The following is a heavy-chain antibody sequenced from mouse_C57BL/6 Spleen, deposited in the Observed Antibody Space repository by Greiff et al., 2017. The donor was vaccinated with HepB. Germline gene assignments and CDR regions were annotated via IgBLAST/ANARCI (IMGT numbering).Heavy chain of an antibody. CDR3: AREGVYGNYVGFAY. CDR1: GYAFSSSW. CDR2: IYPGDGDT. D-gene: IGHD2-1*01. V-gene: IGHV1-82*01. Sequence: VQLQQSGPELVKPGASVKISCKASGYAFSSSWMNWVKQRPGKGLEWIGRIYPGDGDTNYNGKFKGKATLTADKSSSTAYMQLSSLTSEDSAVYFCAREGVYGNYVGFAYWGQGTLVTVSA. J-gene: IGHJ3*01.